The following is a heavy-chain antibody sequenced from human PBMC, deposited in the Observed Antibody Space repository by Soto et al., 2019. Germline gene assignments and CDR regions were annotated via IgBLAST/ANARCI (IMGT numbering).Heavy chain of an antibody. J-gene: IGHJ4*02. D-gene: IGHD6-6*01. CDR2: ISGSDDST. CDR1: GFTFSSYA. V-gene: IGHV3-23*01. CDR3: AKRSSSSTFDY. Sequence: EVQLLESGGGLVQPGESLRLSCAASGFTFSSYAMSWVRQAPGKGLEGVSVISGSDDSTYYADSVKGRFTISRDNSKNTLYLQMNSLRAEDTAVYYCAKRSSSSTFDYWGQGTLVTASS.